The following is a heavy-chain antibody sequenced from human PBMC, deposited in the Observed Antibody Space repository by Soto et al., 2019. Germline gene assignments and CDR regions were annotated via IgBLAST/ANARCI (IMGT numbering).Heavy chain of an antibody. V-gene: IGHV3-30-3*01. D-gene: IGHD3-10*01. Sequence: QVQLVESGGGVVQPGRSLRLSCAASGFTFSSYAMHWVRQAPGKGLEWVAVISYDGSNKYYADSVKGRFTISRDNSKNTLYLQMNSLRAEDTAVYYCAAGSGSLAFDIWGQGTMVTVSS. CDR3: AAGSGSLAFDI. CDR2: ISYDGSNK. J-gene: IGHJ3*02. CDR1: GFTFSSYA.